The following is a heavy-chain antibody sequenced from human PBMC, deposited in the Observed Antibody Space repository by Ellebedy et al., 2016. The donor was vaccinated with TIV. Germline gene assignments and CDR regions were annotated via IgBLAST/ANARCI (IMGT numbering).Heavy chain of an antibody. CDR1: GGSVSSGSYY. V-gene: IGHV4-61*01. Sequence: GSLRLXXTVSGGSVSSGSYYWSWIRQPPGKGLEWIGYIYYSGSTNYNPSLKSRVTISVDTSKNQFSLKLSSVTAADTAVYYCARTTYYDILTGYYITYYFDYWGQGTLVTVSS. D-gene: IGHD3-9*01. CDR3: ARTTYYDILTGYYITYYFDY. J-gene: IGHJ4*02. CDR2: IYYSGST.